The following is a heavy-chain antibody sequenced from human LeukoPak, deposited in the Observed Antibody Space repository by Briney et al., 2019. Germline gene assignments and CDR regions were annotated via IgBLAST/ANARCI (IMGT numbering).Heavy chain of an antibody. CDR2: ISGSGGST. CDR3: AKGEYYDFWSGYSSDY. V-gene: IGHV3-23*01. CDR1: GFTLSTYA. J-gene: IGHJ4*02. D-gene: IGHD3-3*01. Sequence: GGSLRLSCTASGFTLSTYAMSWVRQAPGKGLEWVSAISGSGGSTYYADSVKGRFTISRDNSKNTLYLQMNSLRAEDTAVYYCAKGEYYDFWSGYSSDYWGQGTLVTVSS.